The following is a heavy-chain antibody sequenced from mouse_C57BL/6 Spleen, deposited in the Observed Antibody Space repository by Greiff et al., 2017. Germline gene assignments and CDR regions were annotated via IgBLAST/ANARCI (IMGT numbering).Heavy chain of an antibody. CDR2: ILPGSGST. CDR3: ARRGMTTVGAGPFAY. Sequence: QVQLQQSGAELMKPGASVKLSCKATGYTFTGYWIEWVKQRPGHGLEWIGEILPGSGSTNYNEKFKGKATFTADTSSNTANMQLSSLTTEDSAIYYCARRGMTTVGAGPFAYWGQGTLVTVSA. CDR1: GYTFTGYW. V-gene: IGHV1-9*01. J-gene: IGHJ3*01. D-gene: IGHD1-1*01.